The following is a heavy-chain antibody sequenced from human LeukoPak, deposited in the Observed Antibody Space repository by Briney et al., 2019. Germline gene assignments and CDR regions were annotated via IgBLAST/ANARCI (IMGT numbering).Heavy chain of an antibody. CDR3: ARAHILRYFDWLETGFDY. D-gene: IGHD3-9*01. Sequence: GGTLRLSCAASGFTFSSYGMSWVRQAPGKGLEWVSYITGGSTTIYYADSVKGRFTISRDNAKNSLYLQMNSLRAEDTAVYYCARAHILRYFDWLETGFDYWGQGTLVTVSS. J-gene: IGHJ4*02. CDR2: ITGGSTTI. V-gene: IGHV3-48*01. CDR1: GFTFSSYG.